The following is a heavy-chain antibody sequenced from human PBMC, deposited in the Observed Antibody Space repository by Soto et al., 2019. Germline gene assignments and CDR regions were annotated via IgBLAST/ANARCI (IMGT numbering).Heavy chain of an antibody. J-gene: IGHJ4*02. CDR2: INAGNGNT. D-gene: IGHD3-16*01. CDR3: ARVIGGLYYFDY. V-gene: IGHV1-3*01. CDR1: GYPFTSYA. Sequence: ASLKVSCKSSGYPFTSYAIHWVRQAPGQRLEWMGWINAGNGNTKYSQKFQGRVTITRDTSASTAYMELSSLRSEDTAVYYCARVIGGLYYFDYWGQGTLVTVSS.